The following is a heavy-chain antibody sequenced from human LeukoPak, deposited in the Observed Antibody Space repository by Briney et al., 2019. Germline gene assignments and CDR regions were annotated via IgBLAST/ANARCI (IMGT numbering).Heavy chain of an antibody. J-gene: IGHJ2*01. Sequence: GGSLRPSCAASGFTFSSYAMSWVRQAPGKGLEWVSAISGSGGSTYYADSVKGRFTISRDNPKNTLYLQMNSLRAEDTAVYYCAKGPNWGDHWYFDLWGRGTLVTVSS. CDR1: GFTFSSYA. CDR2: ISGSGGST. D-gene: IGHD7-27*01. V-gene: IGHV3-23*01. CDR3: AKGPNWGDHWYFDL.